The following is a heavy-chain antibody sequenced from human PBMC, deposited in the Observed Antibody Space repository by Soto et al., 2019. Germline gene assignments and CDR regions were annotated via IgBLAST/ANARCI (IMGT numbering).Heavy chain of an antibody. CDR3: AREIITMVRGVPYYYYGMDV. D-gene: IGHD3-10*01. Sequence: PSETLSLTCTVSGGSISSGDYYWSWIRQPPGKGLERIGYIYYSGSTYYNTSLKSRVNISVDTSKNQFSLKLSSVTAADTAVYYCAREIITMVRGVPYYYYGMDVWGQGTTVTVSS. J-gene: IGHJ6*02. CDR1: GGSISSGDYY. CDR2: IYYSGST. V-gene: IGHV4-30-4*01.